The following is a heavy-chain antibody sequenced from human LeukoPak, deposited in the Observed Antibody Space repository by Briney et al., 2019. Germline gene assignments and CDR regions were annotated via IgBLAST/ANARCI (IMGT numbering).Heavy chain of an antibody. CDR1: GGTFSSYA. Sequence: SVKVSCKASGGTFSSYAISWVRQAPGQGLEWMGGIIPIFGTANYAQKFQGRVTITTDESTSAAYMELSSLRSEDTAVYYCARPAVVAGTAAFDIWGQGTMVTVSS. J-gene: IGHJ3*02. V-gene: IGHV1-69*05. CDR2: IIPIFGTA. CDR3: ARPAVVAGTAAFDI. D-gene: IGHD6-19*01.